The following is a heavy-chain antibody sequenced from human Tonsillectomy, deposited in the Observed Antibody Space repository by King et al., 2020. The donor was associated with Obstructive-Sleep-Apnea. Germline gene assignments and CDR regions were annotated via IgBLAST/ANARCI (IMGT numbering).Heavy chain of an antibody. Sequence: VQLVESGGGLVQPGGSLRLSCAASGFTFSSYWMHWVRQAPGKGLVWVSRINSDGSSTSYADSVKGRFTISRDNAKNTLYLQMNSLRAEDTAVYYCARGHGGVGVVVVAATDYWGQGTLVTVSS. D-gene: IGHD2-15*01. CDR2: INSDGSST. J-gene: IGHJ4*02. V-gene: IGHV3-74*01. CDR3: ARGHGGVGVVVVAATDY. CDR1: GFTFSSYW.